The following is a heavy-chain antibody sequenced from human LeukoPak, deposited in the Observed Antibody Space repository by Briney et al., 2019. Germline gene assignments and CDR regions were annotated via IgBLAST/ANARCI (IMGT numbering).Heavy chain of an antibody. Sequence: GGSLRLSCAASGFTFSSYGIHWVRQAPGKGLEWLAVISYDGSNKYYAGSVKGRFTISRDNSKSTLYLQMNSLRTEDTAVYYCARDRDKFWSGSQVWGQGTLVTVSS. V-gene: IGHV3-30*03. D-gene: IGHD3-3*01. CDR3: ARDRDKFWSGSQV. CDR2: ISYDGSNK. J-gene: IGHJ4*02. CDR1: GFTFSSYG.